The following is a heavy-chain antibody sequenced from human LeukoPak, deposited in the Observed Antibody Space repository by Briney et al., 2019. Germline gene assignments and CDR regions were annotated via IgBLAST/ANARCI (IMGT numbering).Heavy chain of an antibody. CDR2: IGTAGDT. V-gene: IGHV3-13*01. CDR3: ARGMRVVPAAMDNWFDP. D-gene: IGHD2-2*01. CDR1: GFTFSSYG. J-gene: IGHJ5*02. Sequence: GGSLRLSCAASGFTFSSYGMHWVRQATGKGLEWVSAIGTAGDTYYPGSVKGRFTISRGNVKNSLYLQMNSLRAGDTAVYYCARGMRVVPAAMDNWFDPWGQGTLVTVSS.